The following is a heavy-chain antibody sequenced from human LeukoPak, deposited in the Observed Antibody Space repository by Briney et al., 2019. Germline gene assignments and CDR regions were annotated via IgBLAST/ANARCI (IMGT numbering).Heavy chain of an antibody. Sequence: GGSPRLSCAASAFTFSIYDMSWVRQAPGKGLEWVSIVISDGTTYYADSVKGRFTISRDNSKNTVYLQMNSLRAEDTAVYYCARSRGHDYWGQGTLVTVSS. CDR1: AFTFSIYD. D-gene: IGHD3/OR15-3a*01. V-gene: IGHV3-23*01. J-gene: IGHJ4*02. CDR3: ARSRGHDY. CDR2: VISDGTT.